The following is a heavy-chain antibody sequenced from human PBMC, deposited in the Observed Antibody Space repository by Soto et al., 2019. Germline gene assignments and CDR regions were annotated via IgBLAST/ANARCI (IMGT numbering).Heavy chain of an antibody. V-gene: IGHV3-23*01. D-gene: IGHD2-15*01. CDR3: AKRRGAGGHFDY. CDR2: VSSGGGT. CDR1: GFTFSTYA. J-gene: IGHJ4*02. Sequence: EVELLESGGGLVQPEGSLRLSCAASGFTFSTYAMGWVRQAPGKGLEWVSVVSSGGGTHYADSVKGRFTASRDNSKNTLSLQMNILRADDTAVYYCAKRRGAGGHFDYWGQGALVTVSS.